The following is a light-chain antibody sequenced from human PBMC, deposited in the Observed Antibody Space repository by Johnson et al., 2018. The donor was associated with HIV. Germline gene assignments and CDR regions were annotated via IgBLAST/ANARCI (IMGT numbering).Light chain of an antibody. CDR1: SSNIGNNY. V-gene: IGLV1-51*01. Sequence: SVLTQPPSVSAAPGQKVTISCSGSSSNIGNNYVSWYQQLPGAAPKLLIFDNDKRPSGIPDRFSGSKSGTSATLGITGLQTGDEADYSCETWDSSLSGVFGTGTKVTVL. J-gene: IGLJ1*01. CDR2: DND. CDR3: ETWDSSLSGV.